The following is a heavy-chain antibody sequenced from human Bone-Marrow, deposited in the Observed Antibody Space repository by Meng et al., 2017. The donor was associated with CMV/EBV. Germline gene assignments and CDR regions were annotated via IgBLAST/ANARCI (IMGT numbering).Heavy chain of an antibody. D-gene: IGHD3-22*01. CDR1: GDSISSSSYY. CDR3: ARCFYYYDSSGYYYDSFDY. Sequence: SETLSLTCTVSGDSISSSSYYWGWIRQPPGKGLEWIGSIYYSGSTYYNPSLKSRVTISVDTSKNQFSLKLSSVTAADTAVYSCARCFYYYDSSGYYYDSFDYWGQGTRVTVSS. J-gene: IGHJ4*02. CDR2: IYYSGST. V-gene: IGHV4-39*01.